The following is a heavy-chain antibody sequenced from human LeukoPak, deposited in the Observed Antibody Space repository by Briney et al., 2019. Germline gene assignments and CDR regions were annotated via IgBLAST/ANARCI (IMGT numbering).Heavy chain of an antibody. V-gene: IGHV3-23*01. CDR2: ISGSGGST. CDR3: AKPRGYSTVTTYYYYGIDV. CDR1: GFTFSSYA. Sequence: PGGSLRLSCAASGFTFSSYAMSWVRQAPGKGLEWVSAISGSGGSTYYADSVKGRFTISRDNSRNTLYLQMSSLRAEDTAVYYCAKPRGYSTVTTYYYYGIDVWGQGTTVTVSS. J-gene: IGHJ6*02. D-gene: IGHD4-17*01.